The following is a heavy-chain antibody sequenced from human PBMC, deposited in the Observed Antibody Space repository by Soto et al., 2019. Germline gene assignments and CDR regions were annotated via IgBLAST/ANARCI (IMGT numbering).Heavy chain of an antibody. CDR3: AKGGAFYYDLNWFDP. Sequence: GGPLRLSCGASGFPFSDYAMNWVRQAPGKGLEWVSTISGSGGSTYYADSVRGRFTISRDNPKNTLYLQMHSLRPDDTAIYYCAKGGAFYYDLNWFDPWGQGTSVTVSS. J-gene: IGHJ5*02. CDR2: ISGSGGST. CDR1: GFPFSDYA. V-gene: IGHV3-23*01. D-gene: IGHD3-22*01.